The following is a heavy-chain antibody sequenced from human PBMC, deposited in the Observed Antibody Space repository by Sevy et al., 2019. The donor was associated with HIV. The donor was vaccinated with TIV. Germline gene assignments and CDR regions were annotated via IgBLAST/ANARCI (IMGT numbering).Heavy chain of an antibody. J-gene: IGHJ4*02. D-gene: IGHD1-7*01. V-gene: IGHV3-48*02. Sequence: GESLKISCAASGFSFSTSGMNWVRQAPGKGLEWDSYIGGTTSTIYYADSVKGRFTISRDNARNSLYLQMNSLRDEDTAVYYCAVPKVTGTTTMFDYWGQGTLVTVSS. CDR1: GFSFSTSG. CDR2: IGGTTSTI. CDR3: AVPKVTGTTTMFDY.